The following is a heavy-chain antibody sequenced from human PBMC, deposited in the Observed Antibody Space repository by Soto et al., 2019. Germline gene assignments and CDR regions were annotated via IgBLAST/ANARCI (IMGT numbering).Heavy chain of an antibody. J-gene: IGHJ3*01. CDR2: IKSKTEGETT. Sequence: GFPTIPNTAFPVTLGNCWWPWVGQAAGKGLESVGRIKSKTEGETTDYATPVQGKCIIARYDSKNTLYQQMNTLKTEDTAEYCCTTTSGDVWGQGTMVIVS. CDR1: PVTLGNCW. D-gene: IGHD6-25*01. CDR3: TTTSGDV. V-gene: IGHV3-15*07.